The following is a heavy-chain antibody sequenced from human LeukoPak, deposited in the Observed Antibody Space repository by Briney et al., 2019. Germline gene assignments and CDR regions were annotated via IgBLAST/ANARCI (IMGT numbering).Heavy chain of an antibody. CDR3: ARDYGAWFDP. D-gene: IGHD4-17*01. J-gene: IGHJ5*02. CDR1: EFTFSSYW. CDR2: INIDGTTT. Sequence: HPGGSLRLSCAASEFTFSSYWMHWVRQAPGKGLVWVSRINIDGTTTNYADSVKGRFAVSRDNAKNTLYLQMNSLRTEDTAVYYCARDYGAWFDPWGQGTLVTVSS. V-gene: IGHV3-74*01.